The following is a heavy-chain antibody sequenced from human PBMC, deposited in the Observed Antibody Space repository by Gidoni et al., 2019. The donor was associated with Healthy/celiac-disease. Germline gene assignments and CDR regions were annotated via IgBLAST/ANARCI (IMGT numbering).Heavy chain of an antibody. D-gene: IGHD3-22*01. Sequence: QVQLVESGGGVVQPGRSLRLSCAASGFTLSSYGMHWVRQAPGKGLEWVAVIWYDGSNKYYADSVKGRFTISRDNSKNTLYLQMNSLRAEDTAVYYCARDQSTYYYDSSGPNWFDPWGQGTLVTVSS. CDR2: IWYDGSNK. CDR1: GFTLSSYG. V-gene: IGHV3-33*01. CDR3: ARDQSTYYYDSSGPNWFDP. J-gene: IGHJ5*02.